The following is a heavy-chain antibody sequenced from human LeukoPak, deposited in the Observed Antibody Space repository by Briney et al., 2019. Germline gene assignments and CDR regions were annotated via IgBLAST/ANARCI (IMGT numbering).Heavy chain of an antibody. CDR3: ARDHQLELRSFDY. CDR2: IYYSGST. V-gene: IGHV4-39*07. Sequence: SETLSLACTVSGGSISSSSYYWGWIRQPPGKGLEWIGSIYYSGSTYYNPSLKSRVTISVDTSKNQFSLKLSSVTAADTAVYYCARDHQLELRSFDYWGQGTLVTVSS. CDR1: GGSISSSSYY. J-gene: IGHJ4*02. D-gene: IGHD1-7*01.